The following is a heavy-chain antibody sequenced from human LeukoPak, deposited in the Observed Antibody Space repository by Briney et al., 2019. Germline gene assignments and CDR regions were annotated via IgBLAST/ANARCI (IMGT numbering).Heavy chain of an antibody. Sequence: GGSLRLSCAASGFTFSSYAMHWVRQAPGKGLEYVSAISSNGGSTYYANSVKGRFTISRDNSKNTLYLQMGSPRAEDTAVYYCARVAYGGKNYYYYYMDVWGKGTTVTVSS. V-gene: IGHV3-64*01. J-gene: IGHJ6*03. CDR1: GFTFSSYA. CDR3: ARVAYGGKNYYYYYMDV. D-gene: IGHD4-23*01. CDR2: ISSNGGST.